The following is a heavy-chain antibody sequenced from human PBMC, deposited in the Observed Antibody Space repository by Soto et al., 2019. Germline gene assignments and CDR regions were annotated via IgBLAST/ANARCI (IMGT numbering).Heavy chain of an antibody. CDR3: ARDPDYGGNSEGGAFDI. CDR2: IYYSGST. J-gene: IGHJ3*02. CDR1: GGSISSGGYY. D-gene: IGHD4-17*01. Sequence: SETLSLTCTVSGGSISSGGYYWSWIRQHPGKGLEWIGYIYYSGSTYYNPSLKSRVTISVDTSKNQFSLKLSSVTAADTAVYYCARDPDYGGNSEGGAFDIWGQVTMVTVSS. V-gene: IGHV4-31*03.